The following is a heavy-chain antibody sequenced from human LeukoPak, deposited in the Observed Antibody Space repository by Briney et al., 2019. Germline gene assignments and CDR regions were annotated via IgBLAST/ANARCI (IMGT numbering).Heavy chain of an antibody. V-gene: IGHV1-69*05. CDR2: IIPIFGTA. J-gene: IGHJ3*02. CDR3: ARDADPGGELSAFDI. D-gene: IGHD4-17*01. CDR1: GGTFSSYA. Sequence: SVKVSCKASGGTFSSYAISWVRQAPGQGLEWMGGIIPIFGTANYAQKFQGRVTITTDESTSTAYMELSSLRSEDTAVYYCARDADPGGELSAFDIWGQETMVTVSS.